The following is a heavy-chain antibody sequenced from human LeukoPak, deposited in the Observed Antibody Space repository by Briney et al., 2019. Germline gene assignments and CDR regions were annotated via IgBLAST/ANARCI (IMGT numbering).Heavy chain of an antibody. CDR3: ANLPRMDY. Sequence: GGSLRLSCAASGFTVSRSYMSWVRQAPGKGLEWVSVIYSGGNTYYADFVKGRFTISRDNSKNTLYLQINSPTAEDTAVYYCANLPRMDYWGLGTLVTVSS. V-gene: IGHV3-53*01. J-gene: IGHJ4*02. CDR1: GFTVSRSY. CDR2: IYSGGNT.